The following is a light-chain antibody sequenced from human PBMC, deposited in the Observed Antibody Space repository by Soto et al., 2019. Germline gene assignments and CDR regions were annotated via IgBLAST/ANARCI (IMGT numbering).Light chain of an antibody. CDR2: STN. J-gene: IGLJ1*01. Sequence: QAVVTQEPSFSVSPGGTVTLTCGLSSGSVSTNYYPSWYQQTPGQAPRTLIYSTNTRSSGVPDRFSGSKSGNAAYLTISGLQADDEAEYYCSSYTSSITPYVFGTGTKVTVL. CDR1: SGSVSTNYY. CDR3: SSYTSSITPYV. V-gene: IGLV8-61*01.